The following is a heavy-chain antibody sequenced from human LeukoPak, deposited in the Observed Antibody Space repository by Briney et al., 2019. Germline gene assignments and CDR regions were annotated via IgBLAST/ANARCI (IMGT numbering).Heavy chain of an antibody. CDR1: GYIFTTYA. D-gene: IGHD1-26*01. J-gene: IGHJ4*02. CDR3: ARGSVSGGYYPNDY. Sequence: ASVKVSCKTSGYIFTTYAIHWVRQAPGRGLEWMGLINADDGNTRYSQRFQGRVTITRDTSANTAYMELSSLRFEDTAVYYCARGSVSGGYYPNDYWGQGTPVTVSS. V-gene: IGHV1-3*01. CDR2: INADDGNT.